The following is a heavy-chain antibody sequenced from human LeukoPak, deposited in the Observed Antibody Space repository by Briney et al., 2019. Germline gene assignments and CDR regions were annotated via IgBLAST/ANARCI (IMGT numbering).Heavy chain of an antibody. V-gene: IGHV1-24*01. Sequence: GASVKVSCKVSGYTLTELSMHWVRQAPGKGLEWMGGFDPEDGETIYAQKFQGRVTMTEDTSTDTAYMELSSLRSEDTAVYYCAAPLGYSDWFDPWGQGTLVTVSS. J-gene: IGHJ5*02. CDR3: AAPLGYSDWFDP. D-gene: IGHD7-27*01. CDR1: GYTLTELS. CDR2: FDPEDGET.